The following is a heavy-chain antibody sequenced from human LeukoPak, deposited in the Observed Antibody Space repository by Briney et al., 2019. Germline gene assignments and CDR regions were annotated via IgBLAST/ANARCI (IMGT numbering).Heavy chain of an antibody. V-gene: IGHV3-48*01. CDR3: ARVVYGSGSYYRFFDY. CDR2: ITSSSSTI. CDR1: GFTFSSYS. J-gene: IGHJ4*02. D-gene: IGHD3-10*01. Sequence: GGSLRLSCAASGFTFSSYSMNWVRQAPGKGLEWVSYITSSSSTIYYADSVKGRFTISRDNAKNSLYQQMNSLRAEDTAVYYCARVVYGSGSYYRFFDYWGQGTLVTVSS.